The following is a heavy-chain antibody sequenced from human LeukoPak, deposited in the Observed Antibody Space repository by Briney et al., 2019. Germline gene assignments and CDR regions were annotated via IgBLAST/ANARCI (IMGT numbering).Heavy chain of an antibody. CDR1: GFTFSSLW. D-gene: IGHD6-13*01. J-gene: IGHJ5*02. CDR3: ARDSRYGAAAGTDWFDP. Sequence: GGSLRLSCAASGFTFSSLWMSWVRQAPGKGLEWVANINEGGSADYYADSVRGRFTISRDNAKNSLYLQMNSLRAEDTAVYYCARDSRYGAAAGTDWFDPWGQGTLVTVSS. CDR2: INEGGSAD. V-gene: IGHV3-7*03.